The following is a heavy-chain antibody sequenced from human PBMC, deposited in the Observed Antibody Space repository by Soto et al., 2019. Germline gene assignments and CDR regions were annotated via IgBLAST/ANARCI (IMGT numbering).Heavy chain of an antibody. CDR2: ILPGDSDS. J-gene: IGHJ4*02. D-gene: IGHD1-26*01. Sequence: EVQLVQSGAEVKKPGESLKISCKGSGYSFATYWIGWVRQMPGKGLEWMGFILPGDSDSRYSPSFQGQVTISADKSISTAYPQWSSLKASDTAIYYCARRDDEGATDSWGQGTLVTVSS. CDR1: GYSFATYW. V-gene: IGHV5-51*03. CDR3: ARRDDEGATDS.